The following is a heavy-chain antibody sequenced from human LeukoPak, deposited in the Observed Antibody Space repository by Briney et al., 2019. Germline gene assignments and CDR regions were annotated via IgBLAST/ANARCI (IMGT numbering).Heavy chain of an antibody. V-gene: IGHV4-59*01. CDR1: GGSISSYY. J-gene: IGHJ4*02. D-gene: IGHD2-21*01. CDR3: ARGLVGYLYYFDY. Sequence: SETLSLTCTVSGGSISSYYWSWIRQPPGKGLEWIGYIYCSGSTNYNPSLKSRVTISVDTSKNQFSLKLSSVTAADTAVYYCARGLVGYLYYFDYWGQGTLVTVSS. CDR2: IYCSGST.